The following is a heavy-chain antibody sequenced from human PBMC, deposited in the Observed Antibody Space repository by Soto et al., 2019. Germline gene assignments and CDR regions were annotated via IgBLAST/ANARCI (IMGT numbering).Heavy chain of an antibody. CDR3: ARDPEYYYDSSGYPRYNWFDP. CDR2: IIPIFGTA. Sequence: GASVKVSCKASGGTFSSYAISGVRQAPGQGLEWMGGIIPIFGTANYAQKFQGRVTITADESTSTAYMELSSLRSEDTAVYYCARDPEYYYDSSGYPRYNWFDPWGQGTLVTVSS. CDR1: GGTFSSYA. D-gene: IGHD3-22*01. J-gene: IGHJ5*02. V-gene: IGHV1-69*13.